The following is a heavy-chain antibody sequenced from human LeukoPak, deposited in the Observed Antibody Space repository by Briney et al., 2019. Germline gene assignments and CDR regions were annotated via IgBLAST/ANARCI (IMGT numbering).Heavy chain of an antibody. CDR2: IYHGGST. Sequence: SETLSLTCVVSGYSISSGYSWGWIRQPPGKGLEWIGSIYHGGSTYYNPSLKSRVTISVDTSKNHFSLKLSSVTAADTAVYYCARDRDIVVVPAVRFDYWGQGTLVTVSS. D-gene: IGHD2-2*01. CDR1: GYSISSGYS. J-gene: IGHJ4*02. CDR3: ARDRDIVVVPAVRFDY. V-gene: IGHV4-38-2*02.